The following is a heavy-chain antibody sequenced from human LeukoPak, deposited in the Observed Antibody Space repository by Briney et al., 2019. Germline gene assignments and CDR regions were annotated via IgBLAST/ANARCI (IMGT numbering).Heavy chain of an antibody. J-gene: IGHJ4*02. D-gene: IGHD6-19*01. CDR2: IYHSGST. Sequence: TSGTLSLTCTVSGYSISSGYYWGWIRQPPGKGLEWIGSIYHSGSTYYNPSLKSRVTISVDTSKNQFSLKLSSVTAADTAVYYCARGGGWYEGDYWGQGTLVTVSS. CDR3: ARGGGWYEGDY. CDR1: GYSISSGYY. V-gene: IGHV4-38-2*02.